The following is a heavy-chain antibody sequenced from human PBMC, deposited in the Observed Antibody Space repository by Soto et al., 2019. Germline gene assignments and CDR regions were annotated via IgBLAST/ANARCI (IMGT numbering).Heavy chain of an antibody. D-gene: IGHD2-2*01. V-gene: IGHV5-51*01. CDR3: AGGYCTSTICDPWFDP. J-gene: IGHJ5*02. Sequence: PGESLKISCTGVGYSFTSYWIGLVSQMPGKGLEWMGIIYPGDSDTRYRSSFQGQVTISADKAITTAYLQWSSLKASDTAMYYCAGGYCTSTICDPWFDPWGQGTLVPVSS. CDR2: IYPGDSDT. CDR1: GYSFTSYW.